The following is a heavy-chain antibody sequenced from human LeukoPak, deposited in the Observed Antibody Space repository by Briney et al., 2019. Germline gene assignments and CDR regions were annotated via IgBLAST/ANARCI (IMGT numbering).Heavy chain of an antibody. CDR2: IYHSGST. V-gene: IGHV4-39*07. D-gene: IGHD2-15*01. J-gene: IGHJ5*02. CDR1: GGSISSSSYY. CDR3: ARREDCSGGSCYSVAYNWFDP. Sequence: SETLSLTCTVSGGSISSSSYYWGWIRQPPGKGLEWIGEIYHSGSTNYNPSLKSRVTISVDKSKNQFSLKLSSVTAADTAVYYCARREDCSGGSCYSVAYNWFDPWGQRTLVTVSS.